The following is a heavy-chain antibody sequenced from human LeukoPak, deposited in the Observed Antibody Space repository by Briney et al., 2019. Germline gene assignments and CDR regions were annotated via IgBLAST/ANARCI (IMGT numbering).Heavy chain of an antibody. V-gene: IGHV4-4*07. CDR3: ARAYSSSWSPWNSDAFDI. J-gene: IGHJ3*02. CDR1: GGSISSYY. Sequence: SETLSLTCTVSGGSISSYYWSWIRQPAGKGLEWIGRIYTSGSTNYNPSLKSRVTMSVDTSKNQFSLKLSSVTAADTAVYYCARAYSSSWSPWNSDAFDIWGQGTTVTVSS. D-gene: IGHD6-13*01. CDR2: IYTSGST.